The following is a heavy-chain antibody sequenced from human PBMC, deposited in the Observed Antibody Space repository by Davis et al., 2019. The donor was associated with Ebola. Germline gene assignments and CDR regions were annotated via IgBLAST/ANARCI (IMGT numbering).Heavy chain of an antibody. Sequence: SETLSLTCIVSGGSISSTNYYWAWIRQPPGKGLEWIGSIYHSGSTYYNPSLKSRVTISVDTSKNQFSLKLSSVTAADTAVYYCARGTVVVVAVWGQGTLVTVSS. J-gene: IGHJ4*02. CDR3: ARGTVVVVAV. D-gene: IGHD2-15*01. CDR1: GGSISSTNYY. CDR2: IYHSGST. V-gene: IGHV4-39*01.